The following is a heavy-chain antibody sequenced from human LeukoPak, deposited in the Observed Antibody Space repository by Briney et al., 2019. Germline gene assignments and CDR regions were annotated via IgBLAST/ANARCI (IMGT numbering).Heavy chain of an antibody. CDR3: ARGSSLIGGFDY. J-gene: IGHJ4*02. CDR1: GFTFNQHS. Sequence: PGGSLRLSCAASGFTFNQHSMSWIQQAPGKGLEWLSYISRTGGAVHYADSVEGRFTISRDNARNSLSLQMNGLRADDTAVYFCARGSSLIGGFDYWGRGTLVTVSS. V-gene: IGHV3-11*01. D-gene: IGHD2-8*01. CDR2: ISRTGGAV.